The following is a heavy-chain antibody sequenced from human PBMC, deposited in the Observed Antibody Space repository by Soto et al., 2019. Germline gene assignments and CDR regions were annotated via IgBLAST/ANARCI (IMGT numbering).Heavy chain of an antibody. D-gene: IGHD3-10*01. V-gene: IGHV3-53*01. CDR3: XXGXXXXVLALDY. CDR2: IYSGGST. CDR1: GFTVSSNY. Sequence: EVQLVESGGGLIQPGGSLRLSCAASGFTVSSNYMSWVRQAPGKGLEWVSVIYSGGSTYYADSVKGRFTISRDNSXXXXXXXXXXXXXXXXXXXXXXXGXXXXVLALDYWGQGTLVTVSS. J-gene: IGHJ4*02.